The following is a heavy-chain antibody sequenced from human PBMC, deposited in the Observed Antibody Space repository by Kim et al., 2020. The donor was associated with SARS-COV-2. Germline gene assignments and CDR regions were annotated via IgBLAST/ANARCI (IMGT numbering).Heavy chain of an antibody. V-gene: IGHV3-23*01. D-gene: IGHD6-19*01. J-gene: IGHJ4*02. Sequence: GGSLRLSCTASGFTFSGLDMGWVRQTPEKGLEWVSGISNSGDRRHYADSVQGRFTISRDNSRNTLYLQMNSLRDEDTAIYYCAKDSVRSSGWYYFDYWGQGTLVTVSS. CDR3: AKDSVRSSGWYYFDY. CDR2: ISNSGDRR. CDR1: GFTFSGLD.